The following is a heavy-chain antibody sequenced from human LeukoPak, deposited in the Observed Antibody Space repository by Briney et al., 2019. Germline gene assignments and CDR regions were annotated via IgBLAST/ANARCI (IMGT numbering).Heavy chain of an antibody. CDR2: MNPNSGNT. Sequence: ASVKVSCKASGYTFTSYDINWVRQATGQGREWMGWMNPNSGNTGYAQKFQGRVTITRNTSISTAYMELSSLRSEDTAVYYCARGHDFWSGYYNYWGQGTLVTVSS. J-gene: IGHJ4*02. CDR3: ARGHDFWSGYYNY. V-gene: IGHV1-8*03. D-gene: IGHD3-3*01. CDR1: GYTFTSYD.